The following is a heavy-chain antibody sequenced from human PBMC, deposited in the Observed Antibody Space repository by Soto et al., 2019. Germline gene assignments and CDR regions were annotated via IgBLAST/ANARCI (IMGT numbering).Heavy chain of an antibody. J-gene: IGHJ1*01. V-gene: IGHV3-23*01. D-gene: IGHD3-22*01. CDR2: VSTSGGST. Sequence: GGSLRLSCAASGFTFSDYTMSWVRQAPGKGLAWVSTVSTSGGSTYYADSVKGRFTISRDNSKNTLYLQMNSLRAEDTAVYYCANWEYRYYDSSGLGPTEYFQHWGQGTLVTVSS. CDR1: GFTFSDYT. CDR3: ANWEYRYYDSSGLGPTEYFQH.